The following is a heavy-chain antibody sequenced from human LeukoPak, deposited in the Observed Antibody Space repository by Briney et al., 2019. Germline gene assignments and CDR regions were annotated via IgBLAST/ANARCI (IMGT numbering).Heavy chain of an antibody. D-gene: IGHD4-11*01. CDR2: ISSSSSYT. Sequence: GGSLRLSCAASGFTFSDYYMSWIRQAPGKGLEWVSYISSSSSYTNYADSVKGRFTISRNNAKNSLYLQMNSLRAEDTAVYYCARAPHYSNYGPYYYGMDVWGQGTTVTVSS. J-gene: IGHJ6*02. CDR1: GFTFSDYY. CDR3: ARAPHYSNYGPYYYGMDV. V-gene: IGHV3-11*06.